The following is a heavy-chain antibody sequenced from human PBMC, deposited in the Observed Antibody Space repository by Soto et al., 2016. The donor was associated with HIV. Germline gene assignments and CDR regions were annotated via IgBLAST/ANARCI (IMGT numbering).Heavy chain of an antibody. J-gene: IGHJ6*02. CDR2: INHSGST. CDR1: GGSFSGYY. D-gene: IGHD3-10*01. Sequence: QVQLQQWAAGLLKPSETLSLTCAVYGGSFSGYYWTWIRQPPGKGLEWIGEINHSGSTNYNPSLKSRVTISIDTSKNQFSLKLSSVIVADTAVYYCARGLTRLITMVRGVHDYGMDSGAKGPRSPSP. V-gene: IGHV4-34*01. CDR3: ARGLTRLITMVRGVHDYGMDS.